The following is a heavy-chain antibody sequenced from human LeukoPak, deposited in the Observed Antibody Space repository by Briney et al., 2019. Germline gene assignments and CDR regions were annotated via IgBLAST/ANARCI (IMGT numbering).Heavy chain of an antibody. J-gene: IGHJ6*02. CDR2: MSYDGSNK. CDR1: GSSFSSYG. Sequence: PGGSLRLSCAASGSSFSSYGMHWVRQAPGKGLEWVAVMSYDGSNKFYADSVKGRFTISRDNSKNTLYLQMNSLRAEDTALYYCAKELATSRPMSYYYYGMDVWGQGTTVTVSS. V-gene: IGHV3-30*18. CDR3: AKELATSRPMSYYYYGMDV. D-gene: IGHD5-24*01.